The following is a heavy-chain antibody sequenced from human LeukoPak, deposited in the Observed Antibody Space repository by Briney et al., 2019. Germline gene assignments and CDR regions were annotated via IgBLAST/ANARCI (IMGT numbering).Heavy chain of an antibody. D-gene: IGHD4-17*01. J-gene: IGHJ5*02. V-gene: IGHV4-34*01. CDR2: IYHSGST. Sequence: PSETLSLTCAVYGGSFSGYYWSWIRQPPGKELEWIGSIYHSGSTYYNPFLKSRVTISVDTSKNQFSLKLSSVTAADTAVYYCARDGYYGDYVFDTHDWFDPWGQGTLVTVSS. CDR3: ARDGYYGDYVFDTHDWFDP. CDR1: GGSFSGYY.